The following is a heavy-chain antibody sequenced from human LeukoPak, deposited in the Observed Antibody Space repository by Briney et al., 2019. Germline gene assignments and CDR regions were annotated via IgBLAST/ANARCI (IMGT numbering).Heavy chain of an antibody. D-gene: IGHD2-21*02. V-gene: IGHV1-18*01. CDR1: GYTFTSYS. Sequence: ASVNVSCKASGYTFTSYSVSWVRQAPGQGPEWMGWISAYNGNANYAQKLQGRVTMTTDTSTSTAYVELRSLRSDDTAVYYCARDGDWARSSDYWGQGTLVTVSS. CDR2: ISAYNGNA. J-gene: IGHJ4*02. CDR3: ARDGDWARSSDY.